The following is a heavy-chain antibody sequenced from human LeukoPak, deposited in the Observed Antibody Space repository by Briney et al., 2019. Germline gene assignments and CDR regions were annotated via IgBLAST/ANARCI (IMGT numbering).Heavy chain of an antibody. CDR1: GFAFNTYW. J-gene: IGHJ4*02. Sequence: GGSLRLSCAASGFAFNTYWMSWVRQAPGKGLEWVANIGQDGTEKHHVDSVRGRFTISRDNAKNSVFLQMNSLRAEDTAVYYCAKDKEPDVLLWFGESKETDYWGQGTLVTISS. CDR3: AKDKEPDVLLWFGESKETDY. CDR2: IGQDGTEK. V-gene: IGHV3-7*03. D-gene: IGHD3-10*01.